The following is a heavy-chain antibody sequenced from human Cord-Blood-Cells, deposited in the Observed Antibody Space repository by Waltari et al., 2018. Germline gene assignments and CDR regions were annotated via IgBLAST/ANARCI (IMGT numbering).Heavy chain of an antibody. D-gene: IGHD6-13*01. V-gene: IGHV4-59*01. CDR3: ARAIAAAGAFEI. Sequence: QVQLQESGPGLVKPSETLSLTCTVSGGSISSYYWSWIRQPPGKGLEWIGYIYYSGSTNYNPTLKSRVTISVDTSKNQFSLKLSSVTAADTAVYYCARAIAAAGAFEIWGQGTMVTVSS. CDR2: IYYSGST. J-gene: IGHJ3*02. CDR1: GGSISSYY.